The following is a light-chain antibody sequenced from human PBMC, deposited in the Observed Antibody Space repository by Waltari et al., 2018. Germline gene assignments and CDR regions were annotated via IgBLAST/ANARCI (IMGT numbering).Light chain of an antibody. Sequence: QSALSQPASVSGSPGQSITISCTGARSAVGAHDSVPWYQQHPGKAPKLIIRDVNNRPSGVSNRFSGSKSGNTASLTISGLQAEDEADYYCSSYSTSSSLILFGEGTKVTVL. V-gene: IGLV2-14*03. CDR2: DVN. CDR3: SSYSTSSSLIL. CDR1: RSAVGAHDS. J-gene: IGLJ2*01.